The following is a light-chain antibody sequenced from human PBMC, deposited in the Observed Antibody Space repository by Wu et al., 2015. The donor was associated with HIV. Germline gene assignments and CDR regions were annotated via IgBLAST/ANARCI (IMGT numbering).Light chain of an antibody. CDR3: QQYGDSPAWT. CDR2: DAS. J-gene: IGKJ1*01. Sequence: EIVMTQSPATLSVSPGKRATPSCRASQSVNSNLAWYQQKPGQAPRLLIYDASNRAAGIPVRFRGSGSGTDFTLTITRLEPEDCAVYYCQQYGDSPAWTFGQGTKVEVK. CDR1: QSVNSN. V-gene: IGKV3-20*01.